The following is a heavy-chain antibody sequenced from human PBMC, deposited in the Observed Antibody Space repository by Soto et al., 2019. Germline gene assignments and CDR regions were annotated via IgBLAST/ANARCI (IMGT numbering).Heavy chain of an antibody. D-gene: IGHD3-3*01. V-gene: IGHV1-8*01. CDR1: GYTFTSYD. J-gene: IGHJ6*03. Sequence: GASVKVSCKASGYTFTSYDINWVRQATGQGLEWMGWMNPNSGNTGYAQKFQGRVTMTRNTSISTAYMELSSLRSEDTAVYYCARDKKTYYDFWSGYYSYYMDVWGKGTTVTVSS. CDR3: ARDKKTYYDFWSGYYSYYMDV. CDR2: MNPNSGNT.